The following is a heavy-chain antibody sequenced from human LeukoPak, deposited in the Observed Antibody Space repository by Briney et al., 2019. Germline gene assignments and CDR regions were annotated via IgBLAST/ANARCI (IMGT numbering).Heavy chain of an antibody. CDR2: ISGSGGST. J-gene: IGHJ4*02. CDR1: GFTFSSYA. V-gene: IGHV3-23*01. CDR3: AKDSDFWSGYDY. D-gene: IGHD3-3*01. Sequence: GGSLRLSCAASGFTFSSYAMSWVRQAPGKGLEWVSAISGSGGSTYYADSMKGRFTISRDNSKNTLYLQMNSLRAEDTAVYYCAKDSDFWSGYDYWGQGTLVTVSS.